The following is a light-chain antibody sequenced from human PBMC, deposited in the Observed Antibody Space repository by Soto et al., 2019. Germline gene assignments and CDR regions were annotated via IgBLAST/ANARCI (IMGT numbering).Light chain of an antibody. CDR1: QSIRNY. Sequence: RHITHSPSSLSSSVADRVPIPCRASQSIRNYLNWYQHRPGKAPKLLIYAASSLQSGVPSRFSGSGSGTDFTLTISSLQPEDFATYYCQQSYSTPRTFGQGTRLEI. CDR2: AAS. J-gene: IGKJ5*01. V-gene: IGKV1-39*01. CDR3: QQSYSTPRT.